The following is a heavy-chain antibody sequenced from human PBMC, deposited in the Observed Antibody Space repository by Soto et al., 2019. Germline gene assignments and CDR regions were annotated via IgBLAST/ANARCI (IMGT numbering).Heavy chain of an antibody. CDR3: ARSERTAMVTLDY. D-gene: IGHD5-18*01. V-gene: IGHV3-21*01. J-gene: IGHJ4*02. Sequence: PGGSLRLSCAASGFSLSSYWMNWVRQAPGKGLEWVSSISSSSSYIYYADSVKGRFTISRDNAKNSLYLQMNSLRAEDTAVYYCARSERTAMVTLDYWGQGTLVTVSS. CDR2: ISSSSSYI. CDR1: GFSLSSYW.